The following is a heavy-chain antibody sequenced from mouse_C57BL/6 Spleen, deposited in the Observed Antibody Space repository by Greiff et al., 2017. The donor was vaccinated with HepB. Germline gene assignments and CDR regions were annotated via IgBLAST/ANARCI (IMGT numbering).Heavy chain of an antibody. CDR3: ARTWEGVYFDY. CDR2: INPSSGYT. D-gene: IGHD4-1*01. CDR1: GYTFSSYW. V-gene: IGHV1-7*01. Sequence: VQLQQSGADLATPGASVKLSCKASGYTFSSYWMHWVKQRPGQGLEWIGYINPSSGYTKYNQKFKDKATLIADKSSSTAYMQLSSLTYEDSAVYYCARTWEGVYFDYWGQGTALTVSS. J-gene: IGHJ2*01.